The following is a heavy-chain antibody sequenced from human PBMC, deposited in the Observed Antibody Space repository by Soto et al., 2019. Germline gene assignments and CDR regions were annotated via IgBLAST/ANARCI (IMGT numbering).Heavy chain of an antibody. CDR2: IWYDGSKK. J-gene: IGHJ4*02. CDR3: ATVPSTPMVNQIDH. Sequence: QVQLVESGGGAVQPGRSLRLSCAASGFTFSTYGMHWVRQAPGKGLEGVAGIWYDGSKKYYADSVKGRFTISRDNSNNTMSLHMNSLRPDDTAVYYCATVPSTPMVNQIDHWGQGTLVTVSS. CDR1: GFTFSTYG. D-gene: IGHD5-18*01. V-gene: IGHV3-33*03.